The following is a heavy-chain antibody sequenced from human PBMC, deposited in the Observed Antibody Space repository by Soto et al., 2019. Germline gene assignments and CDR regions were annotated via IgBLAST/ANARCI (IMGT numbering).Heavy chain of an antibody. D-gene: IGHD5-12*01. V-gene: IGHV5-51*01. CDR3: ARHSLATQPGDY. CDR1: GYSFSTYW. Sequence: GESLKISCKASGYSFSTYWIAWVRQRPGKGLDWMGIIYPGDSDTRYSPSFQSQVTISVDNSIDTAYLEWTTLRASDSAMYYCARHSLATQPGDYWGQGTRVTVSS. J-gene: IGHJ4*02. CDR2: IYPGDSDT.